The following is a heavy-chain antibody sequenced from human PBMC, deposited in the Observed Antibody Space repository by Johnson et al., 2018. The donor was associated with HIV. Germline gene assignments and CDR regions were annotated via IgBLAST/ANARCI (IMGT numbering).Heavy chain of an antibody. J-gene: IGHJ3*02. D-gene: IGHD6-19*01. CDR2: IKRKSDGGTT. V-gene: IGHV3-15*01. CDR3: ARDQRSSGLNDQTDAFDI. CDR1: EFTLSNAW. Sequence: MLLVESGGGLVKPGGSLRLSCAASEFTLSNAWMSWVRQVPGKGLEWVGRIKRKSDGGTTEYAAPVKGRFSISRDDSKNTLYLQMNSLRAEDTAVYYCARDQRSSGLNDQTDAFDIWGQGTMVTVSS.